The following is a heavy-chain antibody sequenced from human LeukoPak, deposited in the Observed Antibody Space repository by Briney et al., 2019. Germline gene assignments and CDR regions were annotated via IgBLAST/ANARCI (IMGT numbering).Heavy chain of an antibody. CDR2: IYPGDSDT. D-gene: IGHD3-10*01. Sequence: GESLKISCKGSGYSFTSYWIGWVRQMPGKGLEWMGIIYPGDSDTRYSPSFQGQVTISADKSISTAYLQWSSLKASDTGVYYCARGGYYGSGNDFRFDPWGQGTLVTVSS. CDR1: GYSFTSYW. J-gene: IGHJ5*02. CDR3: ARGGYYGSGNDFRFDP. V-gene: IGHV5-51*01.